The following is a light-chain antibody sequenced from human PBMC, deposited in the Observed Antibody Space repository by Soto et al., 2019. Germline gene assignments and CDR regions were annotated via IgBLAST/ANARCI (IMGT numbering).Light chain of an antibody. CDR2: SNS. CDR3: ATWDDSLNIWM. V-gene: IGLV1-44*01. Sequence: QSVLTQPPSVSAAPGQKVTISCSGSSSNIGSNPVNWYQHLPGTAPKLLIYSNSQRPSGVPDRFSGSKSGTSASLAISGLQSEDESDYYCATWDDSLNIWMFGGGTKVTVL. J-gene: IGLJ3*02. CDR1: SSNIGSNP.